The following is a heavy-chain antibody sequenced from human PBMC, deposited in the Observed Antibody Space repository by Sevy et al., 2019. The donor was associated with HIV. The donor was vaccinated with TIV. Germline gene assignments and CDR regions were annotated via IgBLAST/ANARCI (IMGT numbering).Heavy chain of an antibody. D-gene: IGHD2-21*02. J-gene: IGHJ4*02. Sequence: GGSLRLSYAASGFTFSSYWMSWVRQAPGKGLEWVANIKQDGSEKYYVDSVKGRFTISRDNAKNSLYLQMNSLRAEDTAVYYCAREPDQGIVVVTANALDYWGQGTLVTVSS. CDR2: IKQDGSEK. CDR1: GFTFSSYW. CDR3: AREPDQGIVVVTANALDY. V-gene: IGHV3-7*01.